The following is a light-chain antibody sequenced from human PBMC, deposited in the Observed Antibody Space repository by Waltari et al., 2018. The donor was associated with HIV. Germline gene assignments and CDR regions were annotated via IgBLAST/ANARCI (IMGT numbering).Light chain of an antibody. Sequence: DIVMTQSPLSLPVTPGEPASISCRSSQSLLLQNNGYNYVDWYLQKPGQSPQLLIYLGSNRASGVPDRFSGSGSGTEFTLKISRVEAEDVGVYYCMQALQSPISFGGGTKVEIK. CDR3: MQALQSPIS. J-gene: IGKJ4*01. CDR2: LGS. V-gene: IGKV2-28*01. CDR1: QSLLLQNNGYNY.